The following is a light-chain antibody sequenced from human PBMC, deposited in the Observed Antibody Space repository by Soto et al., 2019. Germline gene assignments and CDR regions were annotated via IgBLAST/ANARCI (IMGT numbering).Light chain of an antibody. J-gene: IGLJ3*02. CDR3: SSYTRSNTWV. V-gene: IGLV2-14*01. CDR1: SSDVGGYNY. Sequence: QSALTQPASVSGSPGQSITISCTGTSSDVGGYNYVSWYQHHPGKAPKLMIYEVSNRPSGVSNRFSASKSGNTASLTISGLQAEDEADYYCSSYTRSNTWVFGGGTKVTVL. CDR2: EVS.